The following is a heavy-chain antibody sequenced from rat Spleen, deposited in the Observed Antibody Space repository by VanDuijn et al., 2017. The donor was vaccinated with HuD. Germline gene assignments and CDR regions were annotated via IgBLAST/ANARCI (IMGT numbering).Heavy chain of an antibody. CDR3: ARDLDGYFDY. CDR1: GFSLTSYN. Sequence: QVQLMESGPGLVQPSQTLSLTCTVSGFSLTSYNVHWVRQPTGKGLEWMGIIWTGGSTDYNSALKSRLSISRDTSKNQVFLKMNSLQSEDTTTYYCARDLDGYFDYWGQGVMVTVSS. J-gene: IGHJ2*01. CDR2: IWTGGST. D-gene: IGHD1-12*03. V-gene: IGHV2-30*01.